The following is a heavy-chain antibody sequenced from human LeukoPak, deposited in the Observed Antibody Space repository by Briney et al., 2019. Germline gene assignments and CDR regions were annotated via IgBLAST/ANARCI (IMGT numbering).Heavy chain of an antibody. CDR3: AKVAGLLRYFDWLSDYFDY. J-gene: IGHJ4*02. V-gene: IGHV3-30*18. CDR2: ISYDGSNK. Sequence: GRSLRLSCAASGFTFSSYGMHWVRQAPGKGLEWVAVISYDGSNKYYADSVKGRFTISRDNSKNTLYLQTNSLRAEDTAVYYCAKVAGLLRYFDWLSDYFDYWGQGTLVTVSS. CDR1: GFTFSSYG. D-gene: IGHD3-9*01.